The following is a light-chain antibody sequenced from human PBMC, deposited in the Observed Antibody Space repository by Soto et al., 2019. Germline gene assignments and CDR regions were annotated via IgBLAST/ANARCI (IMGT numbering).Light chain of an antibody. CDR1: QSVSGSF. J-gene: IGKJ5*01. V-gene: IGKV3-20*01. CDR2: GAS. Sequence: EIVLTQSPATLSLSPGERATLSCRSSQSVSGSFLAWYQQKPGQAPRLLIYGASSRATGIPDRFSGSGSGTDFSLTISRLEPEDFAVYICQQYGTSPRTFGQGTRLEIK. CDR3: QQYGTSPRT.